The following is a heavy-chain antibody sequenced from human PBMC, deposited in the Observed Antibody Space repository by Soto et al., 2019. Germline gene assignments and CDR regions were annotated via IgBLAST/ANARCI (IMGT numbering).Heavy chain of an antibody. CDR1: GFTFSSYE. J-gene: IGHJ5*02. V-gene: IGHV3-48*03. CDR3: APLGPIDIVVVPDAMNWFDP. D-gene: IGHD2-2*01. CDR2: ISSSGSTI. Sequence: QPWGSLRVSCASSGFTFSSYEMNWVRQAPGKGLEWVSYISSSGSTIYYADSVKGRFTISRDNAKNSLYLQMNSLRAEDTAVYYCAPLGPIDIVVVPDAMNWFDPWGQGTLVTVSS.